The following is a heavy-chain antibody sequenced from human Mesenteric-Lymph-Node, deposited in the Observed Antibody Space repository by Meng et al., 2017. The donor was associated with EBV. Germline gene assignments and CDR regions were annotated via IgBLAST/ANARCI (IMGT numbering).Heavy chain of an antibody. V-gene: IGHV4-34*02. CDR1: DDTFSSYS. D-gene: IGHD3-16*02. Sequence: QVQLQQWGEGLLKPSETLALTCAVDDDTFSSYSWTWIRQPPGKGLEWIGEINDGGSTNYSPSLKSRVTISLDTSNNQFSLKLTSVTAADTAVYYCARGPLAFGGVFVQFWGQGTLVTVSS. CDR3: ARGPLAFGGVFVQF. CDR2: INDGGST. J-gene: IGHJ4*02.